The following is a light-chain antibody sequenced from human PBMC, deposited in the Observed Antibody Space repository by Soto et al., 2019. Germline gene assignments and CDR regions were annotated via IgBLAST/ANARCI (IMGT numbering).Light chain of an antibody. Sequence: DIQMTQSPSSLSASVGDRVTITCRAGQFIGKYLNWFQQKPGKAPKVLIYAASSLPSGVPSRFSGSGSGTEFTLTINSLQREDFATYYCQESISNLGTFGPGTTVDIK. CDR1: QFIGKY. CDR3: QESISNLGT. CDR2: AAS. J-gene: IGKJ3*01. V-gene: IGKV1-39*01.